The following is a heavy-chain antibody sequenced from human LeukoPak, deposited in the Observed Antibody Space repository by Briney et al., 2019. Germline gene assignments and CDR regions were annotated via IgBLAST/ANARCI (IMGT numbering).Heavy chain of an antibody. CDR2: INWNGGST. D-gene: IGHD6-19*01. CDR3: ARERIAVAGKVWFDP. Sequence: PGGSLRLSCAASGFTFDDYGMSWVRQAPGKGLEWVSGINWNGGSTGYADSVKGRFTISRDNAKNSLYLQMNSLRAEGTALYHCARERIAVAGKVWFDPWGQGTLVTVSS. J-gene: IGHJ5*02. CDR1: GFTFDDYG. V-gene: IGHV3-20*01.